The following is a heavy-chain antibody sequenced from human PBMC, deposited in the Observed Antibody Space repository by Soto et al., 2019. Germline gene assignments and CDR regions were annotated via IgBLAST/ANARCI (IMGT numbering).Heavy chain of an antibody. CDR1: GASISSGDYF. Sequence: KPSETLSLTCTVSGASISSGDYFWSWIRQSPGKGLEGIGYIYDSGSSYYNPSLKSRVTMSVDTSKNQFSLKLRSVTAADTAVYYCAREKCYISGPKNFDYWGQGTLVTVSS. V-gene: IGHV4-30-4*01. CDR2: IYDSGSS. CDR3: AREKCYISGPKNFDY. J-gene: IGHJ4*02. D-gene: IGHD2-15*01.